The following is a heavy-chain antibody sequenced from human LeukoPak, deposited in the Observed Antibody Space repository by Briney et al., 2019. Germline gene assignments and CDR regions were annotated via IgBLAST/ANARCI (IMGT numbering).Heavy chain of an antibody. CDR2: IWYDGSKE. CDR1: GFSFSSYG. V-gene: IGHV3-33*06. D-gene: IGHD5-18*01. Sequence: GGSLRLSCAASGFSFSSYGMYWVRQAPGKGLEWVAVIWYDGSKEYYADSVKGRFTISRDNSKNTLYLQMNSLRAEDTAVYYCAKDRDTAMEIDYWGQGTLVTVSS. CDR3: AKDRDTAMEIDY. J-gene: IGHJ4*02.